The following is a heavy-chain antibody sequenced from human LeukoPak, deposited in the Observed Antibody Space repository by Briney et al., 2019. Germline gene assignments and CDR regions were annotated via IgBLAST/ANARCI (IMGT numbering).Heavy chain of an antibody. CDR1: GYTLTGYY. CDR2: INPNSGGT. D-gene: IGHD3-3*01. V-gene: IGHV1-2*02. CDR3: ARTRLITIFGVVNYWLNP. J-gene: IGHJ5*02. Sequence: ASVKVSYKASGYTLTGYYMHWVRQAPGQGLEWMGWINPNSGGTNYAQKFQGRVTMTRDTSISTAYMELSRLRSDDTAVYYCARTRLITIFGVVNYWLNPWGQGTLVTVSS.